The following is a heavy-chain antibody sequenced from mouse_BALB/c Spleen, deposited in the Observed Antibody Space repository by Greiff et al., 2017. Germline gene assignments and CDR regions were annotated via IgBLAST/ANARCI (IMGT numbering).Heavy chain of an antibody. J-gene: IGHJ2*01. D-gene: IGHD2-10*02. CDR1: GYTFTDYA. Sequence: QVQLQQSGAELVRPGVSVKISCKGSGYTFTDYAMHWVKQSHAKSLEWIGVISTYYGDASYNQKFKGKATMTVDKSSSTAYMELARLTSEDSAIYYCARKKYGNYCFDYWGQGTTLTVSS. CDR2: ISTYYGDA. CDR3: ARKKYGNYCFDY. V-gene: IGHV1S137*01.